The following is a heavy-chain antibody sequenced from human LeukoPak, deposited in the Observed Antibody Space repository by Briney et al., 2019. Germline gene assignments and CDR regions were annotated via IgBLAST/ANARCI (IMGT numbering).Heavy chain of an antibody. CDR2: IIPIFATA. D-gene: IGHD4-11*01. J-gene: IGHJ4*02. V-gene: IGHV1-69*06. Sequence: GASVTVSFKASGGTFIIYAMSGVGQAPGKGGEWMGGIIPIFATANYAQKFQGRLTITADKSTSTAYMELSSLRSEHTAVYYCARAWTYSNYIGRGAMDYWGQGTLVTVSS. CDR1: GGTFIIYA. CDR3: ARAWTYSNYIGRGAMDY.